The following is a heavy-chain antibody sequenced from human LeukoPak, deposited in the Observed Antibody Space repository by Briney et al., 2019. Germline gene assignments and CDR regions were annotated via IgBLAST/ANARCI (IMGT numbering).Heavy chain of an antibody. CDR3: ARGDKFSGDY. V-gene: IGHV3-7*04. CDR2: IHQDGNEK. CDR1: RFTFSTYW. D-gene: IGHD2-15*01. Sequence: GGSLRPSCAASRFTFSTYWMSWVRQAPGKGLEWVANIHQDGNEKYYVDSVKGRFTISRDNAKNSLYLQMNSLRAEDTAVYYCARGDKFSGDYWGQGTLVTVSS. J-gene: IGHJ4*02.